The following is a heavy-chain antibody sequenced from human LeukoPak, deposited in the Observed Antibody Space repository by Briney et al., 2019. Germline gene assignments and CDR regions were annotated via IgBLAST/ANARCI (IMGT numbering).Heavy chain of an antibody. J-gene: IGHJ4*02. V-gene: IGHV1-2*02. Sequence: ASVKVSCKASGYTFTGYYMHWVRQAPGQGLEWMGWINPNSGGTNYAQKFQGRVTMTRGTSISTAYMELSRLRSDDTAVYYCARDTGVEWIQLWFDYWGQGTLVTVSS. D-gene: IGHD5-18*01. CDR3: ARDTGVEWIQLWFDY. CDR1: GYTFTGYY. CDR2: INPNSGGT.